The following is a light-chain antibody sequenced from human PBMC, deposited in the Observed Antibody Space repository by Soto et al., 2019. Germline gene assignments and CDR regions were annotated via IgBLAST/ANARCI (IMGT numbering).Light chain of an antibody. CDR2: GAS. CDR3: QQYTSWPLT. V-gene: IGKV3-15*01. CDR1: QSVHSN. Sequence: EIAMTQSPATLSVSPGERATLSCRASQSVHSNLAWYQQKPGQAPRLLIYGASTRATGIPARFGGSGSGTEFTVTISSLQSEDFAVYYCQQYTSWPLTFGGGTKVEIK. J-gene: IGKJ4*01.